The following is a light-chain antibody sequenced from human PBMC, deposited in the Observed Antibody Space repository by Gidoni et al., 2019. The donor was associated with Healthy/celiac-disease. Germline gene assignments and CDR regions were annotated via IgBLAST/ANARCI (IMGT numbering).Light chain of an antibody. J-gene: IGKJ1*01. CDR3: QQSDSTPPST. CDR2: AAS. V-gene: IGKV1-39*01. CDR1: QSISSY. Sequence: DIQMTQSPSSLSASVGDRVTITCRASQSISSYLNCYQQKPGKAPKLLIYAASSLQSGVPSRFSGSGSGTDFTLTISSLQPEDFATYYCQQSDSTPPSTFGQGTKVEIK.